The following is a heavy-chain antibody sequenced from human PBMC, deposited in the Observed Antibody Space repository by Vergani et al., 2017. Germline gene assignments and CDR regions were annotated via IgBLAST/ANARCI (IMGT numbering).Heavy chain of an antibody. Sequence: QVQLQQWGAGLLKPSETLSLTCAVHGGSFSGYYWSWIRQPPGKGLEWIGEINHSGSTNYNPSLKSRVTISVDTSKNQFSLKLGSVTAADTAVYYCARGRARRYSGYERYYYGMDVWGQGTTVIVSS. CDR3: ARGRARRYSGYERYYYGMDV. V-gene: IGHV4-34*01. CDR1: GGSFSGYY. CDR2: INHSGST. D-gene: IGHD5-12*01. J-gene: IGHJ6*02.